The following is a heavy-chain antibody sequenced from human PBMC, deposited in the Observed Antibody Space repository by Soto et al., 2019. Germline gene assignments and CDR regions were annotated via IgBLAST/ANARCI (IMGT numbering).Heavy chain of an antibody. Sequence: PWGSLRLSCAASGFTFSSYGMHWVRQAPGKGLEWVAVIWYDGSNKYYADSVKGRFTISRDNSKNTLYLQMNSLRAEDTAVYYCARDIVVVGYYYYGMDVWGQGTTVTVSS. V-gene: IGHV3-33*01. CDR2: IWYDGSNK. CDR3: ARDIVVVGYYYYGMDV. J-gene: IGHJ6*02. CDR1: GFTFSSYG. D-gene: IGHD2-15*01.